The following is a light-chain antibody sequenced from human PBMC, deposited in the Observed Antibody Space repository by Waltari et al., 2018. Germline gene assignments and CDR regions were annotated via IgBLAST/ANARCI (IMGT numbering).Light chain of an antibody. V-gene: IGLV1-44*01. CDR3: ASWDESLSASV. J-gene: IGLJ3*02. CDR1: RSPIGINP. Sequence: QSVLTQPPSASGAPGQRVTISCSGSRSPIGINPVNWYVQVKQPTPKLLIFNDNERPSGVPDRFSGSKSGTSASLAISGLQSDDEGSYYCASWDESLSASVFGGGTKLTVL. CDR2: NDN.